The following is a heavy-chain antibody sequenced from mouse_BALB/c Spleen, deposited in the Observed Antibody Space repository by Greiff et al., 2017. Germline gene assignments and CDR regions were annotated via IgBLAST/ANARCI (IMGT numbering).Heavy chain of an antibody. CDR1: GFTFSSYT. D-gene: IGHD2-10*02. V-gene: IGHV5-12-2*01. Sequence: EVMLVESGGGLVQPGGSLKLSCAASGFTFSSYTMSWVRQTPEKRLEWVAYISNGGGSTYYPDTVKGRFTISRDNAKNTLYLQMSSLKSEDTAMYYCARQYGNYGYAMDYWGQGTSVTVSS. CDR2: ISNGGGST. J-gene: IGHJ4*01. CDR3: ARQYGNYGYAMDY.